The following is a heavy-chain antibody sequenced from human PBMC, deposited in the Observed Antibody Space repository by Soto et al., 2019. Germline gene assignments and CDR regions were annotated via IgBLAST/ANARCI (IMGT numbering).Heavy chain of an antibody. CDR3: ARDSSGPMVTKVTTGDY. J-gene: IGHJ4*02. D-gene: IGHD4-17*01. Sequence: QVQLVESGGGVGQPGRSLRLSCVASGFKFSSYGMHWVRQAPGKGLEWVAFIQYDGRNKYYADSVKGRLTISRDNSENTLYLQMNSLRVEDTSVYYCARDSSGPMVTKVTTGDYWGQGTLVTVSS. V-gene: IGHV3-33*01. CDR2: IQYDGRNK. CDR1: GFKFSSYG.